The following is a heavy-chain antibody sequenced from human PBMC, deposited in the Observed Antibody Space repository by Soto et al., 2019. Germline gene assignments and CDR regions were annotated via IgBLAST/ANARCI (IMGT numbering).Heavy chain of an antibody. V-gene: IGHV3-23*01. D-gene: IGHD3-10*01. Sequence: EVQLLESGGGLVQPGGSLRLSCVASGFTFKNYDMRWVRQAPGKGLEWVSGCSGSGAITYYADSVRGRFTISRDNSKNTMDMQLNSLRAEDTDIYYCAKDRQFRSYYESAGHYNNWGQGTLVTVSS. CDR3: AKDRQFRSYYESAGHYNN. CDR1: GFTFKNYD. J-gene: IGHJ4*02. CDR2: CSGSGAIT.